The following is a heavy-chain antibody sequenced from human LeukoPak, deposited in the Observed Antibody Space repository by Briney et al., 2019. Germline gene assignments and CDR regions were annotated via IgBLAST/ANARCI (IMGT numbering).Heavy chain of an antibody. CDR3: ARDLPYDYGDYGHSDY. Sequence: GGSLRLSCAASGFTFSSYWMSWVRQAPGKGLEWVANINQDGSEKYYVDSVKGRFTISRDNVKNSLYLQMNSLRAEDTAVYYCARDLPYDYGDYGHSDYWGQGTLVTVSS. J-gene: IGHJ4*02. D-gene: IGHD4-17*01. CDR1: GFTFSSYW. CDR2: INQDGSEK. V-gene: IGHV3-7*01.